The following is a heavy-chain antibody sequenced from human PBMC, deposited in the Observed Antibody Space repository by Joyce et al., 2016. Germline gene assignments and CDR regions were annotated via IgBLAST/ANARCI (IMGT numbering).Heavy chain of an antibody. J-gene: IGHJ3*02. V-gene: IGHV1-58*02. Sequence: QMQLVQSGPEVKKPGTSVKVSCKASGFTFTSSAMQWVRQARGQRLEWIGWIVVGSGNTNSAQKFQERVTITRDMSTSTAYMELSSLRSEDTAVYYCAAAPDYYDSSGYYYSAFDIWGQGTMVTVSS. CDR1: GFTFTSSA. D-gene: IGHD3-22*01. CDR3: AAAPDYYDSSGYYYSAFDI. CDR2: IVVGSGNT.